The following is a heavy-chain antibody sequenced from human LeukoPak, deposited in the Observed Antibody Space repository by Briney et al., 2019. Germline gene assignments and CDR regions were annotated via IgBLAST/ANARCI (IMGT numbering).Heavy chain of an antibody. CDR2: ISGSGGST. J-gene: IGHJ4*02. D-gene: IGHD1-7*01. CDR3: AKGLELGN. V-gene: IGHV3-23*01. Sequence: GGSLRLSCSASGFAFSNYGMHWVRQAPGKGLEWVSAISGSGGSTYYADSVKGRFTISRDNSKNTLYLQMNSLRAEDTAVYYCAKGLELGNWGQGTLVTVSS. CDR1: GFAFSNYG.